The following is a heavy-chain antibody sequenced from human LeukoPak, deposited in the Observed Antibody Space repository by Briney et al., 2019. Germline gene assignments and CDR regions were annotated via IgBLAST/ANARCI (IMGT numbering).Heavy chain of an antibody. CDR2: INTDGSST. CDR3: AKCGGSCYYPN. J-gene: IGHJ4*02. Sequence: PGGSLRLSCAASGFTFSSYWMHWVRQAPGKGLVWVSRINTDGSSTSYADSVKGRFTISRDNAKNSLYLQMNSLRAEDTALYYCAKCGGSCYYPNWGQGTLVTVSS. D-gene: IGHD2-15*01. V-gene: IGHV3-74*01. CDR1: GFTFSSYW.